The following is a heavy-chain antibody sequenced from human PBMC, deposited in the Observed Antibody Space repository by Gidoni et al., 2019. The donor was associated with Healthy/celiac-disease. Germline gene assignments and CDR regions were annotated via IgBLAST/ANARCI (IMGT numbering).Heavy chain of an antibody. Sequence: EVQLLESGGGLVQPGGSLRLACAASGFTFSSYAMSWVRQAPGKGLEWVSAISGSGGSTYYADSVKGRFTISRDNSKNTLYLQMNSLRAEDTAVYYCAKHCSSTSCYTVAYWGQGTLVTVSS. CDR1: GFTFSSYA. D-gene: IGHD2-2*02. CDR2: ISGSGGST. J-gene: IGHJ4*02. CDR3: AKHCSSTSCYTVAY. V-gene: IGHV3-23*01.